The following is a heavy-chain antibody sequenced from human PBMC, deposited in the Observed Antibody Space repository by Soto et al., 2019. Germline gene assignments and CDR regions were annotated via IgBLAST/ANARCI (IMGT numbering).Heavy chain of an antibody. CDR1: GFSVSVNL. CDR2: INGAGSA. V-gene: IGHV3-66*01. D-gene: IGHD5-18*01. Sequence: GGSLRLSCAASGFSVSVNLMNWVRQAPGKGLEWVSVINGAGSADYTDSVKGRFTTSRDISKNTLDLQMNSLRAEDTAVYYCAREGVTPSYYYYYGMDVWGQGTTVTVSS. CDR3: AREGVTPSYYYYYGMDV. J-gene: IGHJ6*02.